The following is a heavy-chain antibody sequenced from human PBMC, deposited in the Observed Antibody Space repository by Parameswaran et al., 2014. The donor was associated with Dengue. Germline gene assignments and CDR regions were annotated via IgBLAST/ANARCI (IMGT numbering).Heavy chain of an antibody. CDR2: IYPGDSDT. J-gene: IGHJ5*02. CDR3: ARSNYDFWSGPLAFQNWFDP. D-gene: IGHD3-3*01. Sequence: VRQMPGKGLEWMGIIYPGDSDTRYSPSFQGQVTISADKSISTAYLQWSSLKASDTAMYYCARSNYDFWSGPLAFQNWFDPWGQGTLVTVSS. V-gene: IGHV5-51*01.